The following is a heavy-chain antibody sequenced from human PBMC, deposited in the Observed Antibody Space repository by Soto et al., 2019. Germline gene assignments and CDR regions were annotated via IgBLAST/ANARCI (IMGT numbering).Heavy chain of an antibody. D-gene: IGHD2-15*01. Sequence: RASVKVSCKASGYTFTSNAISWVRQAPGQGLEWMGWISSYNGDATYAQKFQDRVTMTTDTSTSTAYMELRSLTSDDTAVYYCARKNGYCSGGSCYFWFDPWGQGTPVTVSS. J-gene: IGHJ5*02. CDR2: ISSYNGDA. CDR1: GYTFTSNA. V-gene: IGHV1-18*04. CDR3: ARKNGYCSGGSCYFWFDP.